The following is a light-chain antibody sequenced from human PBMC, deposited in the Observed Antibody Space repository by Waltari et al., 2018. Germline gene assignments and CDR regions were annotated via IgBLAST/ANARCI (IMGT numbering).Light chain of an antibody. CDR1: QSVDNRF. J-gene: IGKJ4*01. Sequence: ENVLTQSPGTLSLSLGERVTLSCRARQSVDNRFLAWYQKKPGQAPRLLIYGASSRATAIPDRCIGSGSGTDFTLTINRLEHEDFAVYYCHQSGGSGRTFGGGTKVEIK. CDR2: GAS. CDR3: HQSGGSGRT. V-gene: IGKV3-20*01.